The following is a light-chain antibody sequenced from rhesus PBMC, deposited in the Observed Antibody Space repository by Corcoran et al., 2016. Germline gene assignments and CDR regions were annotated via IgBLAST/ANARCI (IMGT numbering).Light chain of an antibody. Sequence: DIQMTQSPSSLSASVGDRVTTTCRASQGISNWLAWYQQKPGKAPKLLIYRASSLQSGIPSRFQGSGSGTYFTLTLSMLQPEDFATSYCQPYYSTPFTFGPGTKLDIK. J-gene: IGKJ3*01. CDR3: QPYYSTPFT. CDR2: RAS. V-gene: IGKV1-18*01. CDR1: QGISNW.